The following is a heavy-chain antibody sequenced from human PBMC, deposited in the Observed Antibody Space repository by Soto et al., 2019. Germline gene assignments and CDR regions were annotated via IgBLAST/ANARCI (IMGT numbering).Heavy chain of an antibody. V-gene: IGHV3-13*01. CDR2: IGTAGDT. CDR1: GFTFSTYE. CDR3: ARTSYYDIGGIDV. Sequence: EVQLVESGGGLVQPGGSLRLSCAASGFTFSTYEMHWVRQATGKGLEWVSGIGTAGDTDYPGSVKGRFTISRENAKNSLYLQMNSLRAEDTAVYYCARTSYYDIGGIDVWGQGTTVTGSS. J-gene: IGHJ6*02. D-gene: IGHD3-9*01.